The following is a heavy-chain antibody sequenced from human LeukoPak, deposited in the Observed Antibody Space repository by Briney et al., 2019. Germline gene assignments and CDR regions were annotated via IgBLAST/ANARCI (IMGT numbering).Heavy chain of an antibody. V-gene: IGHV4-4*07. Sequence: SETLSLTCSVSGGSTSDYYWNWIRQPAGQGREWLGRIYYTGNTAYNPSLESRLTMSLDTAKNQFSLKVTSVTAADTAVYYCARGGTLFTYFDSWGQGTLVTVSS. CDR1: GGSTSDYY. J-gene: IGHJ4*02. CDR2: IYYTGNT. CDR3: ARGGTLFTYFDS. D-gene: IGHD3-10*02.